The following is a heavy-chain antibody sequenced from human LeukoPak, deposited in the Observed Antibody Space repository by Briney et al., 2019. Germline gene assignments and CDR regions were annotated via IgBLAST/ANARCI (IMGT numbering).Heavy chain of an antibody. CDR1: GFTFDDYA. V-gene: IGHV3-9*01. Sequence: GRSLRLSCAASGFTFDDYAMHWVRQAPGKGLEWVSGISWNSGSIGYADSVKGRFTISRDNAKNSPYLQMNSLRAEDTALYYCAKDMNEVRGYFDYWGQGTLVTVSS. J-gene: IGHJ4*02. CDR2: ISWNSGSI. CDR3: AKDMNEVRGYFDY. D-gene: IGHD3-10*01.